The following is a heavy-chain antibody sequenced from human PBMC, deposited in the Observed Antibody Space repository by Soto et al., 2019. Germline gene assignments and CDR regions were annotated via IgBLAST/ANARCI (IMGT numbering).Heavy chain of an antibody. CDR3: ARDLWVRGVITPYYYYGMDV. CDR2: IYYSGST. V-gene: IGHV4-59*01. CDR1: GGSISSYY. D-gene: IGHD3-10*01. J-gene: IGHJ6*02. Sequence: SETLSLTCTVSGGSISSYYWSWIRQPPGKGLEWIGYIYYSGSTNYNPSLKSRVTISVDTSKNQFSLKLSSVTAADTAVYYCARDLWVRGVITPYYYYGMDVWGQGTTVTVSS.